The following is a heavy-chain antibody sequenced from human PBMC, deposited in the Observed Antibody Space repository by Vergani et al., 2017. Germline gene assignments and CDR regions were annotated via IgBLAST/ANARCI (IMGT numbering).Heavy chain of an antibody. V-gene: IGHV1-69*04. Sequence: QVQLVQSGAEVKKPGASVKVSCKASGYTFTSYGISWVRQAPGQGLEWMGRIIPILGIANYAQKFQGRVTITADKSTSTAYMELSSLRSEDTAVYYCARETTVTTKRNYYYGMDVWGQGTTVTVSS. CDR2: IIPILGIA. CDR1: GYTFTSYG. CDR3: ARETTVTTKRNYYYGMDV. J-gene: IGHJ6*02. D-gene: IGHD4-17*01.